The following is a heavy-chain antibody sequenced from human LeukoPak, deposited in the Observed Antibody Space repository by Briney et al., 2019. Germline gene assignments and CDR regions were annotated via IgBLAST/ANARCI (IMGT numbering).Heavy chain of an antibody. CDR2: ISAYNGNT. Sequence: GASVKVSCKASGYTFTGYYMHWVRQAPGQGLEWMGWISAYNGNTNYAQKLQGRVTMTTDTSTSTAYMELRSLRSDDTAVYYCARDRASPNKYYYDSSGYYYSDYWGQGTLVTVSS. V-gene: IGHV1-18*04. CDR1: GYTFTGYY. CDR3: ARDRASPNKYYYDSSGYYYSDY. J-gene: IGHJ4*02. D-gene: IGHD3-22*01.